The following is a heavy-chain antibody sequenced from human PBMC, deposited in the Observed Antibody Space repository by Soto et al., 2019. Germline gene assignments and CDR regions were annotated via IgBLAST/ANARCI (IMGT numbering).Heavy chain of an antibody. CDR2: VIPIFGTA. V-gene: IGHV1-69*13. J-gene: IGHJ4*02. D-gene: IGHD6-19*01. CDR3: ALLVVAGLDY. Sequence: GASVKVSCKASGGTFSSYAISRVRQAPGQGLEWMGGVIPIFGTANYAQKFQGRVTITADESTSTAYMELSSLRSEDTAVYYCALLVVAGLDYWGQGTLVTVSS. CDR1: GGTFSSYA.